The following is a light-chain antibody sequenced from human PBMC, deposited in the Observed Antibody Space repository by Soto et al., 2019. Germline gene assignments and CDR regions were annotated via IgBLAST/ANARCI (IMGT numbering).Light chain of an antibody. J-gene: IGLJ1*01. CDR1: SSDVGDYNY. V-gene: IGLV2-14*01. Sequence: SVLTQPASVSGSPGQSITIACTETSSDVGDYNYVSWYQQHPGKAPKLMIYEVSNRPSGVSNRFSGSKSGNTASLAISGLQAEDEADYYCSSYTSSSTYVFGTGTKVTVL. CDR3: SSYTSSSTYV. CDR2: EVS.